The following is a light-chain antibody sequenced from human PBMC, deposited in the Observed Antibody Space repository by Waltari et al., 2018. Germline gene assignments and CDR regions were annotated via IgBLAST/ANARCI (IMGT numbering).Light chain of an antibody. CDR3: SSYAGSNTYVL. CDR2: AVS. V-gene: IGLV2-8*01. J-gene: IGLJ2*01. CDR1: SSDVGGYNY. Sequence: QSALTQPPSASGSPGQSVTISCTGTSSDVGGYNYVSWYQQHPGKVPKLVIFAVSKRPSGVPDRFSGSRSGNTASLTVSGLQAEDEADYYCSSYAGSNTYVLFGGGTKLTVL.